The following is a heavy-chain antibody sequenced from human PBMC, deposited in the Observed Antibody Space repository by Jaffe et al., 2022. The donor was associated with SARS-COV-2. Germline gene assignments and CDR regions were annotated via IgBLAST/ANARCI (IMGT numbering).Heavy chain of an antibody. CDR2: INHSGST. Sequence: QVQLQQWGAGLLKPSETLSLTCAVYGGSFSGYYWSWIRQPPGKGLEWIGEINHSGSTNYNPSLKSRVTISVDTSKNQFSLKLSSVTAADTAVYYCARGWGVKQWLVPPRGGYYFDYWGQGTLVTVSS. CDR1: GGSFSGYY. CDR3: ARGWGVKQWLVPPRGGYYFDY. V-gene: IGHV4-34*01. J-gene: IGHJ4*02. D-gene: IGHD6-19*01.